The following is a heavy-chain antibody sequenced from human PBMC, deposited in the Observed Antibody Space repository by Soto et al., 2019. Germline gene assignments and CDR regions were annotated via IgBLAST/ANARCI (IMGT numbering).Heavy chain of an antibody. V-gene: IGHV3-30*04. J-gene: IGHJ4*02. CDR2: VTDDGKRQ. CDR3: ARAWGESYPGSRVFEN. D-gene: IGHD3-10*01. CDR1: DFAFTDYA. Sequence: PGGSLRLSCVASDFAFTDYAIHWVRQAPGKGLEWLAFVTDDGKRQYYADSVKGRFTISRDNSKNTLYLQMSSLRAEDAAIYYCARAWGESYPGSRVFENWGQGTRVTV.